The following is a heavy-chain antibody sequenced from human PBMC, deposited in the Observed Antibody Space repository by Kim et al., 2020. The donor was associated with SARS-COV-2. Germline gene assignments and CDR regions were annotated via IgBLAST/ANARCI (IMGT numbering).Heavy chain of an antibody. CDR3: ARGGIVVVTAIPLNWFDP. J-gene: IGHJ5*02. Sequence: SETLSLTCSVSGGSISGSSYYWGWIRQPPGKGLEWIGSINYSGRTYYNPSLKSRVTISVDTSKNQFSLNLSSVTAADTAVYYCARGGIVVVTAIPLNWFDPWGQGTLVTVSS. CDR1: GGSISGSSYY. D-gene: IGHD2-21*02. V-gene: IGHV4-39*07. CDR2: INYSGRT.